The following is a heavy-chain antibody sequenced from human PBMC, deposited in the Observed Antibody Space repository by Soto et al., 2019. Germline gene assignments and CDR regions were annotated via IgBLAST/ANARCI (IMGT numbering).Heavy chain of an antibody. J-gene: IGHJ4*02. V-gene: IGHV1-18*01. Sequence: QVHLVQSGAEVKKPGASVKVSCKGSGYAFTTYGITWVRQAPGQGLEWMGWISAHNGNTNYAQQLQGRVNVPRDTSTSPAYMELRSLRSDDTAVYYGARGRYGEDWGQGALVTVSS. D-gene: IGHD3-10*01. CDR1: GYAFTTYG. CDR2: ISAHNGNT. CDR3: ARGRYGED.